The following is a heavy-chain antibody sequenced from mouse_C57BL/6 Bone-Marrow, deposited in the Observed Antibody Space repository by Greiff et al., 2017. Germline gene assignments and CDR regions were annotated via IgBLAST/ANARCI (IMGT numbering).Heavy chain of an antibody. V-gene: IGHV1-81*01. CDR2: IYPRSGNT. J-gene: IGHJ2*01. D-gene: IGHD1-1*01. CDR3: ARDPITTVVSDY. Sequence: VQLQQSGAELARPGASVKLSCKASGYTFTSYGISWVKQRTGQGLEWIGEIYPRSGNTYYNEKFKGKATLTADKSSSTAYMELRSLTSEDSAVXFCARDPITTVVSDYWGQGTTLTVSS. CDR1: GYTFTSYG.